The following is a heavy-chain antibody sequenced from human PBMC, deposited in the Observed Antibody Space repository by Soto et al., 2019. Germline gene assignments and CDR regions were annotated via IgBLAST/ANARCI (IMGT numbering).Heavy chain of an antibody. J-gene: IGHJ4*02. CDR1: GGSIDSGGYY. CDR3: AREIPVAATYFDY. D-gene: IGHD2-15*01. Sequence: SESLSLTCTVSGGSIDSGGYYWSWIRHHPGKGLEWIGYIYYSGSTYYNPSLKSRVSISVDTSKNQFSLKLSSVTAADTAVYYCAREIPVAATYFDYWGQGTLVTVSS. V-gene: IGHV4-31*03. CDR2: IYYSGST.